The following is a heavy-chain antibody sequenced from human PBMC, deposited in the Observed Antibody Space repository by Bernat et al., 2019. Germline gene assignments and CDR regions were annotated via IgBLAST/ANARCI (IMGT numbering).Heavy chain of an antibody. Sequence: EVQLVESGGGLVKPGGSLRLSCAASGFTFSSYSMIWVRQAPGQGLEWVSSISRSSSYIYYADSVKGRFTISRDNAKNSLCLQMTSLRAEGTAVYYCARAEGQRGYSGYEAWGQGTLVTVSS. D-gene: IGHD5-12*01. V-gene: IGHV3-21*01. J-gene: IGHJ5*02. CDR1: GFTFSSYS. CDR2: ISRSSSYI. CDR3: ARAEGQRGYSGYEA.